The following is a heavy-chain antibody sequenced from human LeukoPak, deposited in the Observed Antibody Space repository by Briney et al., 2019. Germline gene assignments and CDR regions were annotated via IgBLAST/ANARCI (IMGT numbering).Heavy chain of an antibody. J-gene: IGHJ6*03. D-gene: IGHD2-2*01. V-gene: IGHV4-34*01. CDR2: INHSGST. CDR3: ARTLEYCSSTSCRYYYYYTDV. CDR1: GGSFSGYY. Sequence: PSETLSLTCAVYGGSFSGYYWSWIRQPPGKGLEWIGEINHSGSTNYNPSLKSRVTISVDTSKNQFSLKLSSVTAADTAVYYCARTLEYCSSTSCRYYYYYTDVWGKGTTVTVSS.